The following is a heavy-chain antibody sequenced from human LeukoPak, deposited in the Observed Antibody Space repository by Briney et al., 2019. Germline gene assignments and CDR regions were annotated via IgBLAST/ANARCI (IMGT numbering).Heavy chain of an antibody. Sequence: SETLSLTCAVSGGPISSGGYSWSWIRQPPGKGLEWIGYIYHSGSTYYNPSLKSRVTISVDRSKNQFSLKLSSVTAADTAVHYCASQYYYDSSGYHMDYWGQGTLVTVSS. D-gene: IGHD3-22*01. CDR2: IYHSGST. V-gene: IGHV4-30-2*01. J-gene: IGHJ4*02. CDR3: ASQYYYDSSGYHMDY. CDR1: GGPISSGGYS.